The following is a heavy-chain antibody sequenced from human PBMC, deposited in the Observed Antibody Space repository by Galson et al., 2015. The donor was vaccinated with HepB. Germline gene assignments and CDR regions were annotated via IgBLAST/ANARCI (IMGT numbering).Heavy chain of an antibody. D-gene: IGHD2-2*01. CDR1: GFTFSSYA. CDR3: ARDGCSSTSCFDY. V-gene: IGHV3-30-3*01. Sequence: SLRLSCAASGFTFSSYAMHWVRQAPGKGLEWVAVISYDGSNKYYADSVKGRFTISRDNAKNSLYLQMNSLRAEDTAVYYCARDGCSSTSCFDYWGQGTLVTASP. CDR2: ISYDGSNK. J-gene: IGHJ4*02.